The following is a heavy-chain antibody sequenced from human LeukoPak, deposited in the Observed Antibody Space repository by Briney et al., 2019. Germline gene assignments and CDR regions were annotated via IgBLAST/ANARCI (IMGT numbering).Heavy chain of an antibody. V-gene: IGHV3-30-3*01. D-gene: IGHD3-10*01. CDR3: ARDRVRGVIITCSY. CDR1: GFTFSSYA. Sequence: GRSLRLSCAASGFTFSSYAMHWVRQAPGKGLEWVAVISYDGSNKYYADSVKGRFTISRDNSKNTLYLQMNSLRAEDTVVYYCARDRVRGVIITCSYWGQGTLVTVSS. J-gene: IGHJ4*02. CDR2: ISYDGSNK.